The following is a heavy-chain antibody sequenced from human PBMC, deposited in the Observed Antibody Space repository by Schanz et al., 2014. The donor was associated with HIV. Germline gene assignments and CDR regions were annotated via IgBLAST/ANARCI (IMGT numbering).Heavy chain of an antibody. V-gene: IGHV3-33*06. CDR1: GFTFSSFG. CDR2: IWYDGSNK. CDR3: ANEEVPNDY. J-gene: IGHJ4*02. Sequence: VQLVESGGGLAKPGGSLRLSCAASGFTFSSFGMHWVRQAPGKGLEWVAVIWYDGSNKYYADSVKGRFTISRDNSKNTLYLQMNSLRVEDTAVYYCANEEVPNDYWGQGTLVTVSS.